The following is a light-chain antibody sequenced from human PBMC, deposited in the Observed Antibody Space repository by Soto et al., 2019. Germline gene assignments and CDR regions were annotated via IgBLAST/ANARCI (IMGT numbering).Light chain of an antibody. CDR1: SSDVGGYNY. J-gene: IGLJ2*01. V-gene: IGLV2-14*01. Sequence: QSALTQPASVSGSPGQSITISCTGTSSDVGGYNYVSWYQQHPGKAPKLMIYEVSNRPSGVSYRFSGSKSGNTASLTISGLQAEYEADYYCSSYTSTNTVVFGGGTKLTVL. CDR3: SSYTSTNTVV. CDR2: EVS.